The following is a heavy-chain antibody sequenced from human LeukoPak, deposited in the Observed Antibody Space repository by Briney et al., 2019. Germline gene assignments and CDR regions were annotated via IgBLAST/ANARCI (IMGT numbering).Heavy chain of an antibody. V-gene: IGHV3-48*02. CDR3: EREQRVSNAAFDI. Sequence: GGSLRLSCVVSGFTFSSYSINWVRQAPGQGLEWVSYISASSGHLFYADSVRGRFTIYKDNAKKLLYLKMNSLGDEDTAVYYCEREQRVSNAAFDIWGQGTMVTVSS. J-gene: IGHJ3*02. D-gene: IGHD2-8*01. CDR1: GFTFSSYS. CDR2: ISASSGHL.